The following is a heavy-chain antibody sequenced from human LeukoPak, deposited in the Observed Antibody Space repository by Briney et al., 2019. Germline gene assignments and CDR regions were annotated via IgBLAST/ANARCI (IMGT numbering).Heavy chain of an antibody. V-gene: IGHV1-69*05. Sequence: ASVKVSCKASGGTFSSYAISWVRQAPGQGLEWMGGIIPIFGTANYAQKFQGRVTITTDESTSTAYMELSSLRSEGTAVYYCARGRGTAIEAPFDYWGQGTLVTVSS. J-gene: IGHJ4*02. CDR2: IIPIFGTA. D-gene: IGHD2-21*02. CDR1: GGTFSSYA. CDR3: ARGRGTAIEAPFDY.